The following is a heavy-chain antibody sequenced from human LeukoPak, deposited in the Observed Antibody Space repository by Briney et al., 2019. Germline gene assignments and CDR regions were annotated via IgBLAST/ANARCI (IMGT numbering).Heavy chain of an antibody. CDR1: GGSISSGTYY. CDR2: MYYTGSS. CDR3: VRDNGRLFDY. Sequence: SETLSLTCTVSGGSISSGTYYWGWIRQPPGKGLERIGSMYYTGSSYYNPSLKSRATISLDTSKNQFSLKLNSVTAADTAVYYCVRDNGRLFDYWGQGTLVTVSS. V-gene: IGHV4-39*07. J-gene: IGHJ4*02.